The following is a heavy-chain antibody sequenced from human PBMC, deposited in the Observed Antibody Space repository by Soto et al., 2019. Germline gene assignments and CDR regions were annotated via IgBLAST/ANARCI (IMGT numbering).Heavy chain of an antibody. Sequence: GGSLRLSCAASGFSFGTFVITWFRQAPGGGLEWVASITDSGYTASYAETVEGRFTVSRDNSKNKLHLQMNDLRAEDTATYYCAKNGQWLATPPEAWGQGTLVTVSS. V-gene: IGHV3-23*01. J-gene: IGHJ4*02. CDR1: GFSFGTFV. D-gene: IGHD6-19*01. CDR3: AKNGQWLATPPEA. CDR2: ITDSGYTA.